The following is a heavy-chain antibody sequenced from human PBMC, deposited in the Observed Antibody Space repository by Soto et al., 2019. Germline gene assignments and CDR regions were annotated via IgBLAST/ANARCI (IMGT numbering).Heavy chain of an antibody. V-gene: IGHV3-11*06. CDR1: GFTFSDHY. CDR3: VRSGDNYNLLDY. J-gene: IGHJ4*02. CDR2: SSNSVSFT. Sequence: GGSLRLSCAASGFTFSDHYMSWIRQAPGKGLEWIGYSSNSVSFTRNADSVKCRLSISRDNAKNSLYLQINSQRGDDTDIYSWVRSGDNYNLLDYWGQGTPVTVSS. D-gene: IGHD1-1*01.